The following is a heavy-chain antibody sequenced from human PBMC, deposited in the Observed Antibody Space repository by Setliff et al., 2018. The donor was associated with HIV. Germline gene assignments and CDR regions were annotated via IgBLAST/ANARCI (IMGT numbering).Heavy chain of an antibody. J-gene: IGHJ4*02. D-gene: IGHD5-18*01. CDR2: IYTSGST. Sequence: SETLSLTCTVSGGSISSHYWSWIRQPPGKGLEWIGHIYTSGSTNYNPSLKSRVTMSVGTSKNQFSLKLSSVTAADTAVYYCASGEYSYGYRFDYWGQGTPVTVSS. CDR1: GGSISSHY. V-gene: IGHV4-4*08. CDR3: ASGEYSYGYRFDY.